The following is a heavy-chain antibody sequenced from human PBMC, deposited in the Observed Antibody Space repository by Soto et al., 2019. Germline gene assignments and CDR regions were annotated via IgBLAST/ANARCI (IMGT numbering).Heavy chain of an antibody. CDR3: ARDGDIAATTLFFDY. V-gene: IGHV1-18*01. CDR2: ISAYNGNT. CDR1: GYTFTSYG. D-gene: IGHD5-12*01. Sequence: ASVKVSCKASGYTFTSYGISWVRQAPGQGLEWMGWISAYNGNTNYAQKLQGRVTITTDTSTSTAYMELRSLRSDDTAVYYCARDGDIAATTLFFDYWGQGTLVTVSS. J-gene: IGHJ4*02.